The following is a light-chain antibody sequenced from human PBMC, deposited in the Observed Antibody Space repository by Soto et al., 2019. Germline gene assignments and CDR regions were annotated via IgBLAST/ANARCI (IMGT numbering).Light chain of an antibody. Sequence: QSVLTQPASVSGSPGQSITISCTGTSSDVGGYNYVSWYQQHPGKAPKLMIYDVSNRPSGVSNRFSVSKSGNTASLTISGIQAEDEADYYCSSYTSSRTRVFGTGTKLTVL. CDR1: SSDVGGYNY. J-gene: IGLJ1*01. V-gene: IGLV2-14*01. CDR2: DVS. CDR3: SSYTSSRTRV.